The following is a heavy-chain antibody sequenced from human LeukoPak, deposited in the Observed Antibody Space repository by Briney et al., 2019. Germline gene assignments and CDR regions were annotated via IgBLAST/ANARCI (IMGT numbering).Heavy chain of an antibody. J-gene: IGHJ6*03. Sequence: GGSLRLSCAASGFTFSSYWMHWVRQGPGKGLVWVSRIKSDGSSTSYADSVKGRFTISRDNAKNTLYLQMNSLRAEDTAVYYCARYYDSSGLFSHYYYYYMDVWGKGTTVTVSS. V-gene: IGHV3-74*01. CDR3: ARYYDSSGLFSHYYYYYMDV. CDR1: GFTFSSYW. CDR2: IKSDGSST. D-gene: IGHD3-22*01.